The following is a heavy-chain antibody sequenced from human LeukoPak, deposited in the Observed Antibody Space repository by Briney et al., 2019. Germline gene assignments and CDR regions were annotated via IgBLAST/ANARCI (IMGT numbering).Heavy chain of an antibody. D-gene: IGHD3-22*01. CDR3: ARGITMIAPQIDAFDI. Sequence: GGSLRLSCAASGFTFSDYYMSWLRQAPGKGLEWVSYISSSGSTIYYADSVKGRFTISRDNAKNSLYLQMNSLRAEDTAVYYCARGITMIAPQIDAFDIWGQGILVTVSS. CDR1: GFTFSDYY. V-gene: IGHV3-11*01. CDR2: ISSSGSTI. J-gene: IGHJ3*02.